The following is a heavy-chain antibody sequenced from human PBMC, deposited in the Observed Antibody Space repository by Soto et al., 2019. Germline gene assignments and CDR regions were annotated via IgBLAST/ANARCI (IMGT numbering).Heavy chain of an antibody. V-gene: IGHV4-31*03. CDR2: IYYSGST. CDR1: GGSISSGGYY. D-gene: IGHD6-19*01. CDR3: AGGNIAVAGHAFEF. Sequence: QVQLQESGPGLVKPPQTLSLPCTVSGGSISSGGYYWSCIRQHPGKGLEWTGYIYYSGSTCYNPSVKCRVTIAVHTTMNHCSLKLSSVPAADTVVYYGAGGNIAVAGHAFEFWGHGTMVTVSS. J-gene: IGHJ3*01.